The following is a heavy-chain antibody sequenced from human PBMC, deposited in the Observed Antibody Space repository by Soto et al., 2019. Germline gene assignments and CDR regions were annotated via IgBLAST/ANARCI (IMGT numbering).Heavy chain of an antibody. J-gene: IGHJ4*02. Sequence: PSETLPLTYTLSGASITSTTSFLAWIRQPPGKELEWVASIYSSGKTHYNPSLTPRVTISVDGSKNQFSLQMTSVIAANTATYHCARKLPCTGRFDYWGQGALVTVSS. V-gene: IGHV4-39*01. CDR3: ARKLPCTGRFDY. D-gene: IGHD6-6*01. CDR1: GASITSTTSF. CDR2: IYSSGKT.